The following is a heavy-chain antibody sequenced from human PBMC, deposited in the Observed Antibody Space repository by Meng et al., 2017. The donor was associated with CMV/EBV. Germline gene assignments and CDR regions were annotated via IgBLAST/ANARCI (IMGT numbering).Heavy chain of an antibody. CDR3: ARQSYCSGGSCPVDY. D-gene: IGHD2-15*01. CDR1: GGSISSSSYY. V-gene: IGHV4-39*07. Sequence: ESLKISCTVSGGSISSSSYYWGWIRQPPGKGLEWIGSIYYSGSTYYNPSLKSRVTISVDTSKNQFSLKLSSVTAADTAVYYCARQSYCSGGSCPVDYWGQGTLVTVSS. J-gene: IGHJ4*02. CDR2: IYYSGST.